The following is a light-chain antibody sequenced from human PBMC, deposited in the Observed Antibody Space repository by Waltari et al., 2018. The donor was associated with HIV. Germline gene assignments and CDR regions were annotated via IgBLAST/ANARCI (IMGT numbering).Light chain of an antibody. CDR3: EQSYNSPRT. J-gene: IGKJ1*01. V-gene: IGKV1-39*01. CDR1: QSIRSN. CDR2: AAS. Sequence: DIQMTQSPSSLSASVGDRFTITCRSSQSIRSNLNWYQQKPGKAPKLLIYAASSLQSGVPSRFSGSGSGTDFTLTISSLQPEDFVTYHCEQSYNSPRTFGQGTKVEIK.